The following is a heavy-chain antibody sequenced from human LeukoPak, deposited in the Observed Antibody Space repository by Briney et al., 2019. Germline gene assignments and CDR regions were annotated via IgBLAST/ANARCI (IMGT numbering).Heavy chain of an antibody. CDR1: GFTFSSYS. Sequence: GGSLRLSCAASGFTFSSYSMNWVRQAPGKGLEWVSSISSSSSYIYYADSLKGRFTISRDNAKNSLYLQMNSLRAEDTAMYYCARSSAYSSRWQGFDYWGLGTLVTVSS. J-gene: IGHJ4*02. CDR3: ARSSAYSSRWQGFDY. CDR2: ISSSSSYI. V-gene: IGHV3-21*01. D-gene: IGHD6-13*01.